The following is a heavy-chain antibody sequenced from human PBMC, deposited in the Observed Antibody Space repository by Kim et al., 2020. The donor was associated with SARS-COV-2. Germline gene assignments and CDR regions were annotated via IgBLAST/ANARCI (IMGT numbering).Heavy chain of an antibody. Sequence: ASVKVSCKTSGHTFTRDSIHWVRQAPGQGLEWLGGIDCGNGNAIYSQNFQGRVTFTTHTSASTGYMDLSSLSSEDSAVYYCLGGYYFDYWGQRTLVTVSS. J-gene: IGHJ4*02. D-gene: IGHD2-15*01. CDR2: IDCGNGNA. CDR3: LGGYYFDY. CDR1: GHTFTRDS. V-gene: IGHV1-3*01.